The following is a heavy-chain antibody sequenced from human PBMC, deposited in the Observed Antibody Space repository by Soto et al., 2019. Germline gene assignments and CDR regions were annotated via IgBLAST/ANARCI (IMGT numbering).Heavy chain of an antibody. CDR1: GGSISSGGYS. D-gene: IGHD2-15*01. CDR3: ARGQVVAAQH. V-gene: IGHV4-30-2*01. CDR2: IYHSGST. J-gene: IGHJ4*02. Sequence: QLQLQESGSGLVKPSQTLSLTCAVSGGSISSGGYSWSWIRQPPGKGLEWIGYIYHSGSTYYNPSLKSRVTRSVDRSKNQCSRKLSSVTAAATAVYYCARGQVVAAQHWGQGTLVTVSS.